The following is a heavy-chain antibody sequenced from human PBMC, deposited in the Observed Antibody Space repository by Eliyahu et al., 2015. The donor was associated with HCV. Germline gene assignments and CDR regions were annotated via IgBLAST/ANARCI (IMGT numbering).Heavy chain of an antibody. D-gene: IGHD7-27*01. CDR3: ARAKMSGDRIFDY. CDR2: INHVGST. V-gene: IGHV4-34*01. CDR1: DGSLSGHY. J-gene: IGHJ4*02. Sequence: QVQLQQWGAGLLKPSETLSLTCAVYDGSLSGHYWSWLRQSPGKGLEWIGEINHVGSTHYNPSLKGQVSMSVDSSKNQFSLNWRSVTAADTAVYYCARAKMSGDRIFDYWGQGTLVTVSP.